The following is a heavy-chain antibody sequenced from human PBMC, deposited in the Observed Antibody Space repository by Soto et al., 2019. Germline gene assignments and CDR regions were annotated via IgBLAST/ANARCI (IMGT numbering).Heavy chain of an antibody. CDR3: ARGLNGYSHYFDY. J-gene: IGHJ4*02. D-gene: IGHD5-18*01. Sequence: ASVKVSCKASGYTFTGYYMHWVRQAPGKGLEWMGGFDPEDGETIYAQKFQGRVTMTEDTSASTAYMELSSLRSEDTAVYYCARGLNGYSHYFDYWGQGTLVTVSS. CDR1: GYTFTGYY. CDR2: FDPEDGET. V-gene: IGHV1-24*01.